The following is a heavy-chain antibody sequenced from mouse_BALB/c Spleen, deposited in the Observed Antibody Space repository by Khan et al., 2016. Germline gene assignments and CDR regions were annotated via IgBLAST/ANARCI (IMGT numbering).Heavy chain of an antibody. CDR2: IDPFNGGT. CDR3: ASSTQSFYAMDY. D-gene: IGHD1-1*01. J-gene: IGHJ4*01. Sequence: VQLQQSGPELMKPGASVKISCKASGYSFTSYYMHWVKQSHGKSLEWIGSIDPFNGGTSYTQKFKGKATLTVDKSSSTAYMHLSSLTSEDSAVYYCASSTQSFYAMDYWGQGTSVTVSS. CDR1: GYSFTSYY. V-gene: IGHV1S135*01.